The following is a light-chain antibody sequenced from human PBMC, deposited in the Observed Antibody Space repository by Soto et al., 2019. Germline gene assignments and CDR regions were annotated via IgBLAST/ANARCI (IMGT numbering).Light chain of an antibody. CDR1: QNINRY. CDR3: QQSVGTSTWT. V-gene: IGKV1-39*01. Sequence: DIQMTQSPSSLSASIGDRVTIACRASQNINRYLNWYQQKPGKAPKLLIYAGTTLESGVPSRFSGSGSGTDFTLTITSLQPDDFATYYCQQSVGTSTWTFGQGTRV. CDR2: AGT. J-gene: IGKJ1*01.